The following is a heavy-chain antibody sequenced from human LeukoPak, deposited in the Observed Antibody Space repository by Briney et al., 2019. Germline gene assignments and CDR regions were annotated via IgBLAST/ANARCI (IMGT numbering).Heavy chain of an antibody. CDR2: INPNCCGT. V-gene: IGHV1-2*02. D-gene: IGHD3-3*01. CDR1: GYTFTGYY. Sequence: SVKVSCKASGYTFTGYYMLWGRQAAGQGHGWMGWINPNCCGTNFAQKFQGRVTNTRDTAISTAYMELSRLRSDDPALYYWARVRFLEWFFDAFDIGGQGTMVSVPS. J-gene: IGHJ3*02. CDR3: ARVRFLEWFFDAFDI.